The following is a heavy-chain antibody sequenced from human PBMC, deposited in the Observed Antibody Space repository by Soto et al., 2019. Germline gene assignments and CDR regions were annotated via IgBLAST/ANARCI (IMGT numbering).Heavy chain of an antibody. V-gene: IGHV3-30*18. Sequence: GGSLRLSCAASGFTFSSYGMHWVRQAPGKGLEWVAVISYDGSNKYYADSVKGRFTISRDNSKNTLYLQMNSLRAEDTAVYYCAKDPRDYGDWHYYFDYWGQGTLVTVSS. J-gene: IGHJ4*02. CDR3: AKDPRDYGDWHYYFDY. CDR2: ISYDGSNK. CDR1: GFTFSSYG. D-gene: IGHD4-17*01.